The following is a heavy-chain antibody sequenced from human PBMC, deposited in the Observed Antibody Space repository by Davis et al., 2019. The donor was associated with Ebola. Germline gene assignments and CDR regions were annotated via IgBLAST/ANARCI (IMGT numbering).Heavy chain of an antibody. CDR1: GYTFTSYG. V-gene: IGHV1-18*01. CDR2: ISAYNGNT. D-gene: IGHD3-10*01. Sequence: AASVKVSCKASGYTFTSYGISWVRQAPGQGLEWMGWISAYNGNTNYAQKLQGRVTMTRDTSTSTVYMELSSLRSEDTAVYYCARGRYYYGSGSYQTYYFDYWGQGTLVTVSS. J-gene: IGHJ4*02. CDR3: ARGRYYYGSGSYQTYYFDY.